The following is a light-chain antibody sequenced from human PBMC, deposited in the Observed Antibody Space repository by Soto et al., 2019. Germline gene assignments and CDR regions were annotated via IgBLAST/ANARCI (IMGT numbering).Light chain of an antibody. V-gene: IGLV2-14*03. CDR2: NVS. J-gene: IGLJ1*01. CDR1: SSDVGGFNY. Sequence: QSALTQPASVSGSPGQSITISCTGTSSDVGGFNYVSWYQQHPGKAPTLIIYNVSVRTSGVSIRFSGSKSGNTASLTISGLQAEDEAEYYCSSYASSSSLPYVFGTGTKLTVL. CDR3: SSYASSSSLPYV.